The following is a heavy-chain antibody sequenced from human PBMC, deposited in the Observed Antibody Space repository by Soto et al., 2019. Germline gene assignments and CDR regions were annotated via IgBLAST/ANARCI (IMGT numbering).Heavy chain of an antibody. CDR3: ARDQRSYSEVPFDY. Sequence: QVQLVQSGAEGREAGASVKVSCKASGFTFTGYYIHWVRQVPGQGLEWMGWIKSNGDDTKYSQKFQERVTMTRDTSRNTVYMEVSSLQADDTSVYYRARDQRSYSEVPFDYWGQGTLVTVYS. CDR1: GFTFTGYY. V-gene: IGHV1-2*02. J-gene: IGHJ4*02. CDR2: IKSNGDDT. D-gene: IGHD3-10*01.